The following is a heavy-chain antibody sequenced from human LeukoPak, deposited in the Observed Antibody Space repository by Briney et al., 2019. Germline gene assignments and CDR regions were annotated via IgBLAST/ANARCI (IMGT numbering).Heavy chain of an antibody. CDR3: ARDSSEFRSLIFH. Sequence: ASVKVSCKASGGTFSIYAINWVRQAPGQGLEWMGGITPMFGTAKYAQKFQGRVTITADESTSTAHMELSSLRSEDTAVYYCARDSSEFRSLIFHWGQGTLVTVSS. CDR1: GGTFSIYA. CDR2: ITPMFGTA. V-gene: IGHV1-69*13. J-gene: IGHJ1*01. D-gene: IGHD3-9*01.